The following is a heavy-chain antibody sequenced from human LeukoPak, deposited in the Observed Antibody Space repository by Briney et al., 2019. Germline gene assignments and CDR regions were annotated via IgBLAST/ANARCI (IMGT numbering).Heavy chain of an antibody. J-gene: IGHJ5*02. Sequence: SVKVSCKASGGTFSSYAISWVRQAPGQGLEWMGRIIPILGIANYAQKFQGRVTITADKSTSTAYMELSSLRSEDTAVYYCARDRDVVVPAATNWFDPWGQGTLVTVSS. D-gene: IGHD2-2*01. CDR2: IIPILGIA. V-gene: IGHV1-69*04. CDR3: ARDRDVVVPAATNWFDP. CDR1: GGTFSSYA.